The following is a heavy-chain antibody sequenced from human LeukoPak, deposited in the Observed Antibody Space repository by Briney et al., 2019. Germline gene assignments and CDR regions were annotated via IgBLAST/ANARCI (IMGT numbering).Heavy chain of an antibody. D-gene: IGHD5-18*01. CDR2: INPNSGGT. V-gene: IGHV1-2*02. CDR1: GYTFTGYY. J-gene: IGHJ3*02. CDR3: ARVADTAMARADAFDI. Sequence: ASVKVSCKASGYTFTGYYMHWARQAPGQGLEWMGWINPNSGGTNYAQKFQGRVTMTRDTSISTAYMELSRLRSDDTAVYYCARVADTAMARADAFDIWGQGTMVTVSS.